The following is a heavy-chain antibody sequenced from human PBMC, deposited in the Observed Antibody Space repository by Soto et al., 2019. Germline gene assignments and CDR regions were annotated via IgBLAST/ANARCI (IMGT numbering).Heavy chain of an antibody. CDR2: VNGNDDST. J-gene: IGHJ4*02. CDR3: AKGRFGSGRYYFDC. D-gene: IGHD3-10*01. Sequence: GRSLRLSCAASGFTFISYATNWVRQAPGKGLEWVSSVNGNDDSTYYADSVKGRFTISRDNSKNTLYLQMNSLRAEDTAIYYCAKGRFGSGRYYFDCWGQGTLVTVSS. CDR1: GFTFISYA. V-gene: IGHV3-23*01.